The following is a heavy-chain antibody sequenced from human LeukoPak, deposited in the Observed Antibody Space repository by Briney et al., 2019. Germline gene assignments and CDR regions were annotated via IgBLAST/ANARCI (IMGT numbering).Heavy chain of an antibody. J-gene: IGHJ4*02. CDR2: INSDGSST. V-gene: IGHV3-74*01. CDR3: ARTRTTVLRDQDDYYFDY. Sequence: GGSLRLSCAPSGFTLSSNWMHWVRQAPGKGLGWVSRINSDGSSTSYADSVKGRFTISRDNAKNTLYLQMNSLRAEDTAVYYCARTRTTVLRDQDDYYFDYWGQGTLVTVSS. D-gene: IGHD1-1*01. CDR1: GFTLSSNW.